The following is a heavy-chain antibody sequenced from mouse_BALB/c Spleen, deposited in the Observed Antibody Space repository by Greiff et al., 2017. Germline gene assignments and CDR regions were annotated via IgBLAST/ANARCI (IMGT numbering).Heavy chain of an antibody. V-gene: IGHV1-9*01. Sequence: VQLQQSGAELMKPGASVKISCKATGYTFSSYWIEWVKQRPGHGLEWIGEILPGSGSTNYNEKFKGKATFTADTSSNTAYMQLSSLTSEDSAVYYCARIYYYGSSYAMDYWGQGTSVTVSS. D-gene: IGHD1-1*01. J-gene: IGHJ4*01. CDR1: GYTFSSYW. CDR2: ILPGSGST. CDR3: ARIYYYGSSYAMDY.